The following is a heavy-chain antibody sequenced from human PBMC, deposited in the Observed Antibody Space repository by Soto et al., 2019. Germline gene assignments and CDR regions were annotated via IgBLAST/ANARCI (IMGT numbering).Heavy chain of an antibody. CDR1: GYTFTSYG. Sequence: QVQLVQSGAEVKKPGASVKVSCKASGYTFTSYGISWVRQAPGQGLEWMGWISAYNGNTRYAQKLQGRVTMTTDTSTSTAYMELRSLRSDDTAMYYCATHASKVGGATKGDAFDIWGQGTMVTVSS. D-gene: IGHD1-26*01. CDR2: ISAYNGNT. V-gene: IGHV1-18*01. J-gene: IGHJ3*02. CDR3: ATHASKVGGATKGDAFDI.